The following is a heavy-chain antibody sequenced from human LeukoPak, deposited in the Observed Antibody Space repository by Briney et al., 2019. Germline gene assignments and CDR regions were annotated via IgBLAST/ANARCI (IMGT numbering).Heavy chain of an antibody. D-gene: IGHD5/OR15-5a*01. Sequence: RPSETLSLTCTVSGGSISCGVYYWSWIRQPPGKGLEWFGFICYSGRTYYPPSLKRRVTIPVEKSKNHFSLTLSSVTTARPAVYYCARENVSGYSVYDLFQDSFDIWGQATMVTVSS. V-gene: IGHV4-30-4*01. J-gene: IGHJ3*02. CDR1: GGSISCGVYY. CDR2: ICYSGRT. CDR3: ARENVSGYSVYDLFQDSFDI.